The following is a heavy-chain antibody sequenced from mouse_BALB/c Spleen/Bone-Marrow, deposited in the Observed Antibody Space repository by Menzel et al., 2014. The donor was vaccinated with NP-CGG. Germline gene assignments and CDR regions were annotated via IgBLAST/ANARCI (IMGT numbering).Heavy chain of an antibody. CDR2: ISYSGST. V-gene: IGHV3-8*02. CDR3: ASPLITTVVAPFAY. CDR1: GDSITSGY. Sequence: ESGPSLVKPSQTLSLTCSVTGDSITSGYWNWIRKFPGNKLEYMGCISYSGSTYYNPSLKSRISITRDTSKNQYYLQLNSVTTEDTATYYCASPLITTVVAPFAYWGQGTLVTVSA. D-gene: IGHD1-1*01. J-gene: IGHJ3*01.